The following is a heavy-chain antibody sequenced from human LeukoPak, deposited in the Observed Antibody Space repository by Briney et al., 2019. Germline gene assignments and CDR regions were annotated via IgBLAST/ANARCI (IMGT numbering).Heavy chain of an antibody. CDR1: GFTFSDYY. CDR2: ISSSGSTI. CDR3: ARSTIVVVPAAMDY. Sequence: GGSLRLSCAASGFTFSDYYMSWIRQAPGKGLEWVSYISSSGSTIYYEDSVKGRFTISRDNAKNSLYLQMNSLRAEDTAVYYCARSTIVVVPAAMDYWGQGTLATVSS. V-gene: IGHV3-11*01. D-gene: IGHD2-2*01. J-gene: IGHJ4*02.